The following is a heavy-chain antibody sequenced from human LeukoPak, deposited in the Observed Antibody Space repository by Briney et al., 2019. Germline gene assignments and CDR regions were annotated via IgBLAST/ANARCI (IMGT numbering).Heavy chain of an antibody. Sequence: PGGSLRLSCAASGFTVSYNYMSWVRQAPGKGLEWVSVIYSGGSTYYADSVNGRFTISRDNSKNTLYFQMNSLRAEDTAVYYCASTPPRYLGYFDYWGQGTLVTVSS. CDR1: GFTVSYNY. J-gene: IGHJ4*02. CDR3: ASTPPRYLGYFDY. CDR2: IYSGGST. V-gene: IGHV3-53*01. D-gene: IGHD3-9*01.